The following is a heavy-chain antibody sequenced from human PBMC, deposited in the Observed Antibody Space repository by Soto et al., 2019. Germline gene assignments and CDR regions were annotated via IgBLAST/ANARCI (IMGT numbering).Heavy chain of an antibody. CDR3: ARVRAGYFDY. CDR2: IYHGGSS. CDR1: GGYITSAGYS. D-gene: IGHD6-13*01. J-gene: IGHJ4*02. Sequence: TLSLTCAVSGGYITSAGYSWSWIRQPPGRDLEWIGYIYHGGSSYYNPSLKSRVTMSVDRSKNQFSLTLTSVTAADTAVYFCARVRAGYFDYWGQGILVTVSS. V-gene: IGHV4-30-2*01.